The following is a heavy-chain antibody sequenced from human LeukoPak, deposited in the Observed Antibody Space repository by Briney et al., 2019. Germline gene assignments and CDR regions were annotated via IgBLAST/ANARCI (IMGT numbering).Heavy chain of an antibody. J-gene: IGHJ4*02. Sequence: GGALRPPCAAFGFTFSSFEMHWVRQASGKSLELVPAIGTAGDTYYPGSVKGRFTISRENAKNSLYLQMNSLRAGDTAVYYCARASYYYGSGSYYFDYWGQGTLVTVSS. CDR3: ARASYYYGSGSYYFDY. V-gene: IGHV3-13*04. CDR1: GFTFSSFE. CDR2: IGTAGDT. D-gene: IGHD3-10*01.